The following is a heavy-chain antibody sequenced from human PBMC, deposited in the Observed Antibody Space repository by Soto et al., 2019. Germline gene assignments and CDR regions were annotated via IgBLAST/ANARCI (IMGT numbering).Heavy chain of an antibody. CDR3: AKGLMGAFDP. Sequence: EVQLVESGGGLVQPGGSLRLSCAASGFTFSSYSMNWVRQAPGKGLEWVSYISGSSSTIYYADSVKGRFTISRDNAKNSLYLQMNIRRDGDTAVYYCAKGLMGAFDPWGQGTLVTVSS. V-gene: IGHV3-48*02. J-gene: IGHJ5*02. CDR1: GFTFSSYS. CDR2: ISGSSSTI. D-gene: IGHD6-19*01.